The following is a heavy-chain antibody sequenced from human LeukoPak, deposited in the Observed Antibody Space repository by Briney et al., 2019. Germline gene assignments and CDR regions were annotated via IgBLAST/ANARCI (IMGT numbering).Heavy chain of an antibody. CDR1: GFTFSSYS. V-gene: IGHV3-21*01. Sequence: GGSLRLSCAASGFTFSSYSMNWVRRAPGKGLEWVSSISSSSSYIYYADSVKGRFTISRDNAKNSLYLQMNSLRAEDTAVYYCAREMTTDSPGLDYWGQGTLVTVSS. CDR2: ISSSSSYI. J-gene: IGHJ4*02. D-gene: IGHD4-11*01. CDR3: AREMTTDSPGLDY.